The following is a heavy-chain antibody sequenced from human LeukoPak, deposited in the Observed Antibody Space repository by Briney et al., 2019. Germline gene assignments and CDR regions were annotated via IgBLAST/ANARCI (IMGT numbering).Heavy chain of an antibody. J-gene: IGHJ4*02. CDR3: ARDPSWFGEYYFDY. D-gene: IGHD6-13*01. V-gene: IGHV3-7*01. CDR2: IKQDGREK. Sequence: GGSLRLSCAASGFTFSSYWMSWVRQAPGKGLEWVANIKQDGREKYYVDSVKGRFTISRDNAKNALYLQMNSLRAEDTAVYYCARDPSWFGEYYFDYWGQETLVTVSS. CDR1: GFTFSSYW.